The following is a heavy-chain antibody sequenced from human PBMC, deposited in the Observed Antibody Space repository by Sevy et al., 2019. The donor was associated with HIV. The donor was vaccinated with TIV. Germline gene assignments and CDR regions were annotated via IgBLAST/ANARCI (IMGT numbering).Heavy chain of an antibody. Sequence: GGSLRLSCAASGCSLSRYSMNWVRQAPGKGLEWISYISDSSRTIYYSDSLRGRLTISRDNARNSLYLQMNSLQDEDTAVYFCARDPEYATDSGRYFDIWGRGTLVTVSS. D-gene: IGHD1-1*01. J-gene: IGHJ2*01. CDR2: ISDSSRTI. V-gene: IGHV3-48*02. CDR3: ARDPEYATDSGRYFDI. CDR1: GCSLSRYS.